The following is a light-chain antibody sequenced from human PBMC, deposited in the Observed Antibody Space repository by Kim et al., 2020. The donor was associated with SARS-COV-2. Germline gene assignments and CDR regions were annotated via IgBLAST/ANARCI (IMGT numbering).Light chain of an antibody. J-gene: IGKJ2*01. CDR1: QDISNS. CDR2: DAS. V-gene: IGKV1-33*01. Sequence: IQMTQSPSSLSASVGDRVTITCQASQDISNSLNWYQQKPGKAPKLLIYDASKLETGVPSRFSGSGSGTDFTFTIITLQPEDIATYYCQQRSTFGQGTKLEI. CDR3: QQRST.